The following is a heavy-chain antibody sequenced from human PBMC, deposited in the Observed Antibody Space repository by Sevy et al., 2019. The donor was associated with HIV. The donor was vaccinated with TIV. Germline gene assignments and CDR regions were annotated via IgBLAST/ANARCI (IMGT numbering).Heavy chain of an antibody. J-gene: IGHJ4*02. D-gene: IGHD5-18*01. CDR1: GYTFTSYY. V-gene: IGHV1-46*01. Sequence: ASVKVSCKASGYTFTSYYMHWVRQAPGQGLEWMGIINPSGGSTSYAQKFQGRVTMTRDTSTSTVYMELSSLRSEDTAVYYCARDHLWDSYGDLVDYWGQGTLVTVSS. CDR3: ARDHLWDSYGDLVDY. CDR2: INPSGGST.